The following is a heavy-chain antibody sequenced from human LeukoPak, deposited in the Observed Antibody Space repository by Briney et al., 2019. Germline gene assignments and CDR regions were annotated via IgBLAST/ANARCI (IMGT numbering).Heavy chain of an antibody. D-gene: IGHD5-18*01. J-gene: IGHJ5*02. CDR1: GGSFSGYY. CDR2: INHSGST. CDR3: ARGRIQLWSTANNCFDP. V-gene: IGHV4-34*01. Sequence: SETLSLTCAVYGGSFSGYYWSWIRQPPGKGLEWIGEINHSGSTNYNPSLKSRVTISVDTSKNQFSLKLSSVTAADTAVYYCARGRIQLWSTANNCFDPWGQGTMVTVSS.